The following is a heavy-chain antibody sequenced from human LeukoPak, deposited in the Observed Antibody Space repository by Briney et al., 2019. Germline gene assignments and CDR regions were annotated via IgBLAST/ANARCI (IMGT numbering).Heavy chain of an antibody. Sequence: GGSLRLSCAASGFTFSSYSMNWVRQAPGKGLEWVSSISSSSSYIYYADSVKGRFTISRDNAKNSLYLQMNSLRAEDTAVYYCARDNDRGQYCSGTSCYRVLYGMDVWGQGTTVTVSS. J-gene: IGHJ6*02. CDR3: ARDNDRGQYCSGTSCYRVLYGMDV. CDR2: ISSSSSYI. V-gene: IGHV3-21*01. D-gene: IGHD2-2*02. CDR1: GFTFSSYS.